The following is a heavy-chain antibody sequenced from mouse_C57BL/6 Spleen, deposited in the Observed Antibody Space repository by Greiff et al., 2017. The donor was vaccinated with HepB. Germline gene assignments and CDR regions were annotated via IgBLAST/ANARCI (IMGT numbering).Heavy chain of an antibody. J-gene: IGHJ1*03. V-gene: IGHV1-50*01. D-gene: IGHD1-1*01. CDR1: GYTFTSYW. Sequence: QVQLRQPGAELVKPGASVKLSCKASGYTFTSYWMQWVKQRPGQGLEWIGEIDPSDSYTNYNQKFKGKATLTVDTSSSTAYMQLSSLTSEDSAVYYCARRGYYGSYWYFDVWGTGTTVTVSS. CDR3: ARRGYYGSYWYFDV. CDR2: IDPSDSYT.